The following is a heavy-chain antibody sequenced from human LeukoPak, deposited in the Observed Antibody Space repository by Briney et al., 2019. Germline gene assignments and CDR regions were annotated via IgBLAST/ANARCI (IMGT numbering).Heavy chain of an antibody. J-gene: IGHJ3*02. CDR1: GYTFTRYY. V-gene: IGHV1-46*01. CDR3: ARERSSGYNDAFDI. Sequence: ASVKVSCKASGYTFTRYYMHWVRQAPGQGLEWMGIINPSGGNTNYAQKFQGRVTMTRDMSTSTVYMELSSLRSENTAVYYCARERSSGYNDAFDIWGQGTMVTVSS. D-gene: IGHD3-22*01. CDR2: INPSGGNT.